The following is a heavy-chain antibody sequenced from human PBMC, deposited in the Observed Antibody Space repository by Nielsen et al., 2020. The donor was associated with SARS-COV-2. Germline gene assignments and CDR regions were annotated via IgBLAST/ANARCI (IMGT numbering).Heavy chain of an antibody. CDR2: ISAYNGNT. D-gene: IGHD6-19*01. CDR3: ARDRSSGWYEGGWFDP. J-gene: IGHJ5*02. V-gene: IGHV1-18*01. CDR1: GYTFTSYG. Sequence: ASVKVSCKASGYTFTSYGISWVRQAPGQGLEWMGWISAYNGNTNYAQKLQGRVTMTTDTSTSTAYMELRSLRSDDTAVYYCARDRSSGWYEGGWFDPWGQETLVTVSS.